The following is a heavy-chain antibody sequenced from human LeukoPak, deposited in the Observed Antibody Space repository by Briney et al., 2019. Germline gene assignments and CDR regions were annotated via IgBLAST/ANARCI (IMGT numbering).Heavy chain of an antibody. D-gene: IGHD6-13*01. CDR2: MNPSSGNT. Sequence: ASVKVSCKASGYTFTSYDINWVRQATGQGLEWMGWMNPSSGNTGYAQKFQGRVTMTRNTSISTAYMELSSLRSEDTAVYYCARVGGYSSSWYLPVYYYYYMDVWGKGTTVTVSS. CDR1: GYTFTSYD. CDR3: ARVGGYSSSWYLPVYYYYYMDV. V-gene: IGHV1-8*01. J-gene: IGHJ6*03.